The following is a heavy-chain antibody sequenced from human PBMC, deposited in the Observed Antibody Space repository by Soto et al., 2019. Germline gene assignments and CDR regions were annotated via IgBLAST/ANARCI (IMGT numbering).Heavy chain of an antibody. CDR1: GFPFSSYA. CDR2: ISGSGGST. Sequence: GGSLRLSCAASGFPFSSYAMSWVRQAPGKGLEWVSAISGSGGSTYYADSVKGRFTISRDNSKNTLYLQMNSLRAEDTAVYYCAKATTQQLVRLVDYWGQGTLVTVSS. J-gene: IGHJ4*02. CDR3: AKATTQQLVRLVDY. D-gene: IGHD6-13*01. V-gene: IGHV3-23*01.